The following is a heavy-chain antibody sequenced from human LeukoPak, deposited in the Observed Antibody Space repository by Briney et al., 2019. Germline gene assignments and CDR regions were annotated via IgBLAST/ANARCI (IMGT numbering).Heavy chain of an antibody. CDR2: IWYDGSNK. V-gene: IGHV3-33*01. CDR3: VRWGTGKILDY. J-gene: IGHJ4*02. CDR1: GFTFGSHG. D-gene: IGHD3-16*01. Sequence: GGSLRLSCAASGFTFGSHGMHWVRQSPGKGLEWVAVIWYDGSNKYYADSVRGRFTISRDNSKSTVYLQMDSLRAEDTAVYYCVRWGTGKILDYWGQGTLVTVSS.